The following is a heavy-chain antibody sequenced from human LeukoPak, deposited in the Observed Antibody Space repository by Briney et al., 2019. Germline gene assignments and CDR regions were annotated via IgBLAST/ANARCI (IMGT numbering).Heavy chain of an antibody. J-gene: IGHJ4*02. CDR1: GFTFDDYA. CDR2: ISWNSGSI. D-gene: IGHD3-9*01. V-gene: IGHV3-9*01. CDR3: AKDMAYGPSTGYDY. Sequence: PGRSLRLSCAASGFTFDDYAMHWVRQAPGKGLEWVSGISWNSGSIGYADSVKGRFTISRYNAKNSLYLQMNSLRAEDTALYYCAKDMAYGPSTGYDYWGQGTLVTVSS.